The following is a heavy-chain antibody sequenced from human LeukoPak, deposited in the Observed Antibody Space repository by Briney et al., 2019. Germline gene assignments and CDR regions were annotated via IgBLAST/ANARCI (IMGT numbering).Heavy chain of an antibody. CDR2: ITSEAYGGTT. CDR1: GFTFGDYA. CDR3: TRDFQWTFDY. Sequence: GGSLRLSCTASGFTFGDYAMSWFRQAPGKGLEWVGFITSEAYGGTTEYAASVKGRFTISRDDSKSIAYLQMNSLKTEDTAVYYCTRDFQWTFDYWGHGTLVTVSS. D-gene: IGHD6-19*01. V-gene: IGHV3-49*03. J-gene: IGHJ4*01.